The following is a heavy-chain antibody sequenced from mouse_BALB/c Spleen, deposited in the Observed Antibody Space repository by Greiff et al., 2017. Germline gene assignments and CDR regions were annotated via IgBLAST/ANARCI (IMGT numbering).Heavy chain of an antibody. V-gene: IGHV3-2*02. D-gene: IGHD1-1*01. J-gene: IGHJ2*01. CDR2: ISYSGST. Sequence: EVKLMESGPGLVKPSQSLSLTCTVTGYSITSDYAWNWIRQFPGNKLEWMGYISYSGSTSYNPSLKSRISITRDTSKNQFFLQLNSVTTEDTATYYCARVTTVGFDYWGQGTTLTVSS. CDR3: ARVTTVGFDY. CDR1: GYSITSDYA.